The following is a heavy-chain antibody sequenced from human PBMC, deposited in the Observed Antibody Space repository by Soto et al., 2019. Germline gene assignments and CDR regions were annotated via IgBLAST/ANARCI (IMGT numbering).Heavy chain of an antibody. CDR3: ARDRNLETSAWARDY. D-gene: IGHD6-19*01. CDR1: GYTFTSHY. V-gene: IGHV1-46*03. J-gene: IGHJ4*02. Sequence: QVQLVQSGAEVKKPGAAVEVSCKASGYTFTSHYVHWVRQAPGQGLERMGLINANSGTTSYAQKFQGRGTMTRDTSTSTVYMELSSLRFEDTAVYYCARDRNLETSAWARDYWGQGTLVTVSS. CDR2: INANSGTT.